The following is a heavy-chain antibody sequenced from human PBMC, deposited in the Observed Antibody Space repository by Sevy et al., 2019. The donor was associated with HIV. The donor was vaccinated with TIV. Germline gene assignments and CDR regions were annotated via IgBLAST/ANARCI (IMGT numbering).Heavy chain of an antibody. D-gene: IGHD3-10*01. V-gene: IGHV3-23*01. J-gene: IGHJ4*02. CDR2: ISGSGGST. Sequence: GGSLRLSCAASGFTFSSYAMSWVRQAPGKGLEWVSAISGSGGSTYYADSVKGRFTISRDNSKNTLYLQMNSLRAEDTAVYDCAKGGITMVRGGPRPIYFDYWGQGTLVTVSS. CDR3: AKGGITMVRGGPRPIYFDY. CDR1: GFTFSSYA.